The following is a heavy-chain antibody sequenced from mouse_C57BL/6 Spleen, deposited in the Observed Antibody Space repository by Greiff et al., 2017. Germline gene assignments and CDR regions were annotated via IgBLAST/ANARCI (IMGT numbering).Heavy chain of an antibody. J-gene: IGHJ1*03. CDR3: AKDGSSHLYFDV. V-gene: IGHV2-5*01. Sequence: QVQLQQSGPGLVQPSQSLSITCTVSGFSLTSYGVHWVRQSPGKGLEWLGVIWRGGSTDYNEAFMSRLSITKDNSKSQVFFKMNSRQADDTAIYYCAKDGSSHLYFDVWRTWTTFTVSS. CDR2: IWRGGST. CDR1: GFSLTSYG. D-gene: IGHD1-1*01.